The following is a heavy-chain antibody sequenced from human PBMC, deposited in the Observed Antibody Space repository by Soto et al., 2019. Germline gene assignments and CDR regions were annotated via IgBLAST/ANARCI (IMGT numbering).Heavy chain of an antibody. CDR2: IYISENT. Sequence: SETLSLTCTVSGGSISGDYCSWIRQPAGKGLEWIGRIYISENTHYNPSLRSRVSMSLDTSKNQLSLNLSSVTAADTAVYYCARGVGRSSWTSFDSWGQGTLVTVSS. CDR3: ARGVGRSSWTSFDS. CDR1: GGSISGDY. D-gene: IGHD6-13*01. V-gene: IGHV4-4*07. J-gene: IGHJ4*02.